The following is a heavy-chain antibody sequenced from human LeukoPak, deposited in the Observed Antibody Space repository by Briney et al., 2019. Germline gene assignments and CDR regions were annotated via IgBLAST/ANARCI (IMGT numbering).Heavy chain of an antibody. CDR1: AFNFNRAW. CDR3: TAEYWGSLKY. V-gene: IGHV3-15*01. Sequence: GGSLRLSCAASAFNFNRAWMSWVRQAPGKGLEWVGRIKSRLDGETIEYAAPVKDRFIISRDDSKNMLYLQMNSPKTEDTAFYYCTAEYWGSLKYWGQGTLVTVSS. D-gene: IGHD2-8*02. CDR2: IKSRLDGETI. J-gene: IGHJ4*02.